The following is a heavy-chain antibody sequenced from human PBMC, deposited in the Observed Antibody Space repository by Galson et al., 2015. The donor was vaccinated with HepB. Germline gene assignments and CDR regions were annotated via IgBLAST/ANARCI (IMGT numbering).Heavy chain of an antibody. Sequence: CAISGDSVSSNSAAWNWIRQSPSRGLEWLGRTYYRSKWYNDYAVSVKSRITINPDTSKNQFSLQLNSVTPEDTAVYYCARDRRRYCSGGSCYSGHYYYMDVWGKGTTVTVSS. J-gene: IGHJ6*03. CDR1: GDSVSSNSAA. D-gene: IGHD2-15*01. V-gene: IGHV6-1*01. CDR3: ARDRRRYCSGGSCYSGHYYYMDV. CDR2: TYYRSKWYN.